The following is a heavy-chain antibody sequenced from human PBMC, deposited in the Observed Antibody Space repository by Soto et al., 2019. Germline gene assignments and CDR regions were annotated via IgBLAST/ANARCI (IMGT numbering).Heavy chain of an antibody. CDR2: ISTTGSST. J-gene: IGHJ4*02. CDR3: AKPLATDFDY. CDR1: GFTFSSHA. V-gene: IGHV3-23*01. Sequence: LRLSFAASGFTFSSHAMSWVRQAPGKGLEWVSSISTTGSSTYYADSVKGRFTISRDNSKNTLYLQMGSLRDEDTAVYYCAKPLATDFDYWGQGTLVTVSS.